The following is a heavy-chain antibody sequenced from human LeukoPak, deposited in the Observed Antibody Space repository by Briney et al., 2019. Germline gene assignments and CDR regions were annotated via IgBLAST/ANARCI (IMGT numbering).Heavy chain of an antibody. Sequence: PGGSLRLSCAASGFTCSSYSMNWVRQAPGKGLEWVSSISSSSSYIYYADSVKGRFTISRDNAKNSLYLQMNSLRAEDTAVYYCARVYCSSTSCVDRRFDYWGQGTLVTVSS. J-gene: IGHJ4*02. CDR1: GFTCSSYS. CDR2: ISSSSSYI. D-gene: IGHD2-2*01. V-gene: IGHV3-21*01. CDR3: ARVYCSSTSCVDRRFDY.